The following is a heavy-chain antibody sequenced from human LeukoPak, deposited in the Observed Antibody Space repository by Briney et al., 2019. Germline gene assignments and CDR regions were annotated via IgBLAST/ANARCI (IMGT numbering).Heavy chain of an antibody. D-gene: IGHD3-10*01. Sequence: SGTLSLTCAVSGYSISSGHYWGWIRQPPGKGLEWIGSIYHSGSTYYNPSLKSRVTISVDTSKNQFSLKLSSVTAADTAVYYCARAPDMVRGVSLEFDPWGQGTLVTVSS. CDR2: IYHSGST. CDR1: GYSISSGHY. CDR3: ARAPDMVRGVSLEFDP. V-gene: IGHV4-38-2*01. J-gene: IGHJ5*02.